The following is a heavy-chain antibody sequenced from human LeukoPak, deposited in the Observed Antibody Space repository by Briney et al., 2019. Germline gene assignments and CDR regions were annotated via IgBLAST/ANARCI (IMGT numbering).Heavy chain of an antibody. V-gene: IGHV4-31*11. CDR2: IYYSGST. Sequence: PSETLSLTCAVYGGSFSGYYWSWIRQHPGKGLEWIGYIYYSGSTYYNPSLKSRVTISVDTSKNQFSLKLSSVTAADTAVYYCARAVAYSSGYYSTTYYFDYWGQGTLVTVSS. CDR3: ARAVAYSSGYYSTTYYFDY. J-gene: IGHJ4*02. D-gene: IGHD3-22*01. CDR1: GGSFSGYY.